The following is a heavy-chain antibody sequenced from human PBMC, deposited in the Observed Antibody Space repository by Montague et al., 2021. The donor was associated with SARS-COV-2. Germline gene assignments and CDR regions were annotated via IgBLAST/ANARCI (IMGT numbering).Heavy chain of an antibody. V-gene: IGHV4-59*08. CDR2: VLYNKGT. J-gene: IGHJ4*02. CDR1: GVSVTDYY. Sequence: SETLSLTCTVSGVSVTDYYWSWIRQPPGKGLEWVGDVLYNKGTNFNPSLMSRVAISVDTSKNQFSLRLTSVTAADTAFYHCVRHPHYDGLNGPPDFWDQGALVTVSS. D-gene: IGHD3-9*01. CDR3: VRHPHYDGLNGPPDF.